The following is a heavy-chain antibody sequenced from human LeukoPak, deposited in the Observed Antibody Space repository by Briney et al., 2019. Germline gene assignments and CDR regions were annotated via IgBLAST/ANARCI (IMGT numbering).Heavy chain of an antibody. CDR1: GFTFDDYA. CDR2: ISWNSGSI. J-gene: IGHJ3*02. CDR3: AKDSLIAARLTSNAFDI. Sequence: PGGSLRLSCAASGFTFDDYAMHWVRQAPGKGLEWVSGISWNSGSIGYADSVKGQFTISRDNAKNSLYLQMNSLRAEDTALYYCAKDSLIAARLTSNAFDIWGQGTMVTVSS. V-gene: IGHV3-9*01. D-gene: IGHD6-6*01.